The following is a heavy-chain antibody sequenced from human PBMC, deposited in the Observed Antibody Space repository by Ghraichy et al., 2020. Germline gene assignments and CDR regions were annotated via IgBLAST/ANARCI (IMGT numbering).Heavy chain of an antibody. CDR2: IYYSGST. V-gene: IGHV4-39*02. J-gene: IGHJ4*02. CDR1: GGSISSSSYY. Sequence: SQTLSLTCTVSGGSISSSSYYWGWIRQPPGKGLEWIGSIYYSGSTYYNPSLKSRVTISVDTSKNQFSLKLSSVTAADTAVYYCAREKYSYGFGYWGQGTLDTISS. D-gene: IGHD5-18*01. CDR3: AREKYSYGFGY.